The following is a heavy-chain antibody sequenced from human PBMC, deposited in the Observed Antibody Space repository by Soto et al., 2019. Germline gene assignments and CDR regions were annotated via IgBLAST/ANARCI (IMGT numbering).Heavy chain of an antibody. CDR3: AHYVSASPAGWFDP. D-gene: IGHD3-10*01. CDR1: GLSLSTSGEA. Sequence: QITLKESGPTLVKPTQTLTLTCSFSGLSLSTSGEAVGWIRQPPGKALEWLALIYWDDDKIFNPTLKTRLTITKDTSKNQVVLTLTNMDPVDTATYSCAHYVSASPAGWFDPWGQGVLVTVSS. V-gene: IGHV2-5*02. CDR2: IYWDDDK. J-gene: IGHJ5*02.